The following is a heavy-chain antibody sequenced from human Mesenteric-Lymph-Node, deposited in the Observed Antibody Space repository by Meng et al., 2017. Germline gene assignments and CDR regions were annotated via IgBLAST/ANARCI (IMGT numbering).Heavy chain of an antibody. V-gene: IGHV4-34*01. Sequence: QVQLQRRGAGLLKHPGTLSLISAVDGDPFSGYHRNSSRQPAGRERKEVGNVDHGVSTYYNPSLKSRVTISIDTSKNQFSLKLSSVTAADTAVYYCARAEYYNWFDPWGQGTLVTVSS. CDR2: VDHGVST. D-gene: IGHD1-14*01. J-gene: IGHJ5*02. CDR3: ARAEYYNWFDP. CDR1: GDPFSGYH.